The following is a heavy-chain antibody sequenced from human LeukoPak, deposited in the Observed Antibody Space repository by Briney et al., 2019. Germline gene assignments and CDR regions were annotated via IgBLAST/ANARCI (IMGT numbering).Heavy chain of an antibody. V-gene: IGHV4-4*07. CDR3: ARAPLATVIHYFDY. D-gene: IGHD4-11*01. Sequence: PSETLSLTCTVSGGSISSYYWSWIRQPAGKGLEWIGRIYTSGSTNYNPSLKSRVTISVDKSKNQFSLKLCSVTAADTAVYYCARAPLATVIHYFDYWGQGTLVTVSS. CDR1: GGSISSYY. J-gene: IGHJ4*02. CDR2: IYTSGST.